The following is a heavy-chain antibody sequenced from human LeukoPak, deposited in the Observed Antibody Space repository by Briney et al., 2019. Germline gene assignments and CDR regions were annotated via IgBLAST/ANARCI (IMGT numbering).Heavy chain of an antibody. CDR2: ISASGGTT. CDR1: GFTFTNYA. J-gene: IGHJ4*02. V-gene: IGHV3-23*01. D-gene: IGHD2-15*01. Sequence: SGGSLRLSWAASGFTFTNYAMSWVRQAPGKGLEWVSSISASGGTTYYADSVKGRFTVSRDNSKNTLSLHMNSLRAEDTAVYYCAKTSSLWDYWGQGTLVTVSS. CDR3: AKTSSLWDY.